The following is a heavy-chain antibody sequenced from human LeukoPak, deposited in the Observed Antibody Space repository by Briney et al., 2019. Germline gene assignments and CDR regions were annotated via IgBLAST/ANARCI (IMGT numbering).Heavy chain of an antibody. CDR2: INPNSGGT. J-gene: IGHJ4*02. D-gene: IGHD5-18*01. V-gene: IGHV1-2*02. Sequence: GASVKVSCKASGYTFTGYYMHWVRQAPGQGLEWMGWINPNSGGTNYAQKFQGRVTMTRDTSISTAYMELSRLRSDDTAVYYCAREEDTAMVPFDYWGQGTLVTVSS. CDR1: GYTFTGYY. CDR3: AREEDTAMVPFDY.